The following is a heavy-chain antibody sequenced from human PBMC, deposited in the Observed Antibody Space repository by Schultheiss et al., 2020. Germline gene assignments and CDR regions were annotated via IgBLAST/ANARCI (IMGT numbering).Heavy chain of an antibody. CDR2: ISYDGSNK. Sequence: GGSLRLSCAASGFSFSDHGMHWVRQAPGKGLEWVAVISYDGSNKYYADSVKGRFTISRDNSKNTLYLQMNSLRAEDTAVYYCARDDGFDYWGQGTLVTVSS. CDR3: ARDDGFDY. J-gene: IGHJ4*02. V-gene: IGHV3-30*03. D-gene: IGHD5-24*01. CDR1: GFSFSDHG.